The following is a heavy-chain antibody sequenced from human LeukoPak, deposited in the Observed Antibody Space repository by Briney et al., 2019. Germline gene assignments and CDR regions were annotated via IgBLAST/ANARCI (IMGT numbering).Heavy chain of an antibody. Sequence: PSQTLSLTCTVSGGSISSSSYYWGWIRQPPGKGLEWIGSIYYSGSTYYNPSLKSRVTISVDTSKNRFSLKLSSVTAADTAVYYCARHRSHVDTAMVKGYNWFDPWGQGTLVTVSS. CDR3: ARHRSHVDTAMVKGYNWFDP. D-gene: IGHD5-18*01. CDR2: IYYSGST. CDR1: GGSISSSSYY. J-gene: IGHJ5*02. V-gene: IGHV4-39*01.